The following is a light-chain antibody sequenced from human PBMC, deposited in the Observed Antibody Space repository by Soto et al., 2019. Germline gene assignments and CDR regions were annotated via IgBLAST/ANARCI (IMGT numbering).Light chain of an antibody. V-gene: IGKV3-11*01. CDR3: QQRSNWPVT. J-gene: IGKJ3*01. CDR2: DAS. Sequence: IVLTQSPGTLSLSPGETATLSCRASQSVSSYLAWYQQKPGQAPRPLIYDASNRATGIPARFSGSGSGTDFTLTISNLEPEDFAVYYCQQRSNWPVTFGPGTKVDI. CDR1: QSVSSY.